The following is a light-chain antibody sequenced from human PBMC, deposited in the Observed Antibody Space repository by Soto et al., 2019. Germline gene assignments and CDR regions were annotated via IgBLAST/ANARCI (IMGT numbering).Light chain of an antibody. V-gene: IGKV3-20*01. CDR1: QSVSSSY. CDR2: GAS. J-gene: IGKJ1*01. CDR3: QQYGSSPXT. Sequence: EIVLTQSPCTLSLSPGERATLSCRASQSVSSSYLAWYQQKPGQAPRLLIYGASSRATGIPDRFSGSGSGTDFTHTISRLEPEDFAVYYCQQYGSSPXTFGQGTKVDIK.